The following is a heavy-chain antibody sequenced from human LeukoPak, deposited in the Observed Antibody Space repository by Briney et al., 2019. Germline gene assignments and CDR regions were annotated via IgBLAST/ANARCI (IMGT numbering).Heavy chain of an antibody. V-gene: IGHV1-69*02. CDR2: IIPILGIA. D-gene: IGHD2-2*01. CDR3: ARAGHWGSSTSSNYMDV. Sequence: ASVKVSCKASGGTFSSYTISWVRQAPGQGLEWMGRIIPILGIANYAQKFQGRVTITADKSTSTAYMELSSLRSGDTAVYYCARAGHWGSSTSSNYMDVWGKGTTVTVSS. J-gene: IGHJ6*03. CDR1: GGTFSSYT.